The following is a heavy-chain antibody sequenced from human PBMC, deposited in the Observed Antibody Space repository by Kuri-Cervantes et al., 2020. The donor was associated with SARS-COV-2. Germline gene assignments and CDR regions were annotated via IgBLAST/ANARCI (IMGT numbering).Heavy chain of an antibody. CDR3: ARTLNFYGSATYCFDY. D-gene: IGHD3-10*01. V-gene: IGHV4-61*01. J-gene: IGHJ4*02. CDR1: GGSVSSGSHY. CDR2: IYYSGST. Sequence: SETLSLTCIVSGGSVSSGSHYRSWIRQPPGKGLEWMEYIYYSGSTKYNPSLKSRVTMSVDTSKNQFSLKLNSVPPADTAVYYCARTLNFYGSATYCFDYWGQGTLVTVSS.